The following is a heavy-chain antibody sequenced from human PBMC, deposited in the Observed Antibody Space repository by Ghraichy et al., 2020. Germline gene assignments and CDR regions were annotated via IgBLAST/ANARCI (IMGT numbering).Heavy chain of an antibody. CDR1: GGSISSYY. CDR2: IYYSGST. J-gene: IGHJ6*02. CDR3: ARHKAIAAAGRYYYYYGMDV. D-gene: IGHD6-13*01. V-gene: IGHV4-59*08. Sequence: SETLSLTCTVSGGSISSYYWSWIRQPPGKGLEWIGYIYYSGSTNYNPSLKSRVTISVDTSKNQFSLKLSSVTAADTAVYYCARHKAIAAAGRYYYYYGMDVWGQGTTVTVSS.